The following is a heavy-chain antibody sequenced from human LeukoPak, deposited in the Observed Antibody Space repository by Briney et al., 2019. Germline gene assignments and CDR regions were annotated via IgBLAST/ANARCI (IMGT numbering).Heavy chain of an antibody. CDR3: ATGFTMVRGVHHH. D-gene: IGHD3-10*01. CDR2: IYYSGST. J-gene: IGHJ5*02. CDR1: GGSISSSSYY. Sequence: SETLSLTCTVSGGSISSSSYYWGWSRQPPGKGLEWVGSIYYSGSTYYNPSLKSRVTISVDTSKSQFSLKLSSVTAADTAVYYCATGFTMVRGVHHHWGQGTLVTVSS. V-gene: IGHV4-39*07.